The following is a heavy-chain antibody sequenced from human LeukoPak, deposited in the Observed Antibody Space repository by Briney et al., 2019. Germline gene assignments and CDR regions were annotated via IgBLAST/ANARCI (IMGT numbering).Heavy chain of an antibody. D-gene: IGHD1-1*01. CDR3: TRTTTTADWYFDL. Sequence: PGGSLRLSCAVSGFTFSNYWMYWVRQAPGKRLVWVARINSDGSSTTYADSAEGRFTISRDNTKGMLHLQMHSLRVDDSAVYFCTRTTTTADWYFDLWGRGTLVTVSS. V-gene: IGHV3-74*01. CDR2: INSDGSST. J-gene: IGHJ2*01. CDR1: GFTFSNYW.